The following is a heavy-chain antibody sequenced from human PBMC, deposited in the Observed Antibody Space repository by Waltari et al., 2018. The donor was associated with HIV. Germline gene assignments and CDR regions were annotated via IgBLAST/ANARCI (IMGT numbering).Heavy chain of an antibody. D-gene: IGHD1-26*01. CDR2: IKQDGSEK. V-gene: IGHV3-7*01. J-gene: IGHJ4*02. Sequence: EGQLVESGGGLVQPGGSLGLSCAASGFTFSSDWMSWVRQAPGKGLEWVANIKQDGSEKYYVDSVKGRFTISRDNAKNSLYLQMNSLRAEDTAVYFCARRRGSYCLDYWGQGTLVTVSS. CDR1: GFTFSSDW. CDR3: ARRRGSYCLDY.